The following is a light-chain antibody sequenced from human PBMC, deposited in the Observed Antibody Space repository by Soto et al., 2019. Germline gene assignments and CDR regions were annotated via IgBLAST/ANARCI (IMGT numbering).Light chain of an antibody. CDR3: QQYANWPKT. CDR2: AAS. CDR1: QSVSSN. J-gene: IGKJ1*01. V-gene: IGKV3-15*01. Sequence: EIVMTQSPVTLSVSPGERASLSCSASQSVSSNHLAWYQQKPGQAPRLLIYAASTRATGIPARFSGSGSETEFTLTISSLQSEDLAVYYCQQYANWPKTFGQGTKV.